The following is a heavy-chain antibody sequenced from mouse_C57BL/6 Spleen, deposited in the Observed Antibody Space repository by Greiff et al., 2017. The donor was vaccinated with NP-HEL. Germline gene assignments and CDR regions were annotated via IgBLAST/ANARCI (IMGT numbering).Heavy chain of an antibody. V-gene: IGHV1-52*01. J-gene: IGHJ2*01. CDR1: GYTFTSYW. Sequence: QVQLQQPGAELVRPGSSVKLSCKASGYTFTSYWMHWVKQRPIQGLEWIGNIDPSDSETHYNQQFKDKATLTVDKSSSTAYMQLSSLTSEDSAVYYCARSGMVRGYFDYWGQGTTLTVSS. CDR3: ARSGMVRGYFDY. CDR2: IDPSDSET. D-gene: IGHD2-14*01.